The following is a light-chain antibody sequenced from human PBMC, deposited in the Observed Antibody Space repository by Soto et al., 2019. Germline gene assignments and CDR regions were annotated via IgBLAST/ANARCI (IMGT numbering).Light chain of an antibody. V-gene: IGKV3-20*01. CDR2: GAS. Sequence: EIVLTQSPGTLSLSPGESATLSCRASQTVSRSYFVWYQQKPGQAPRLLIYGASARAPGIPDRFSGTGSGTESTLTISRLEPEDFAVYFCQHCDSSPPFGGGTKVEIK. CDR1: QTVSRSY. J-gene: IGKJ4*01. CDR3: QHCDSSPP.